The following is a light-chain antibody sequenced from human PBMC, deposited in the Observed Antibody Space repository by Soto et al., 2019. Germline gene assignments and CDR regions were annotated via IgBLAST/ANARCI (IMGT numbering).Light chain of an antibody. CDR2: GPS. V-gene: IGKV3-15*01. Sequence: EIVMTQSPAALPVSPGVRVTLSCRASQSVSNNFAWYQQKSGQAPRLHIYGPSTSATGIPARFSGSVSGTEFTLTISNLQSEDVAGYYCQQRGYWPLTFDGVNRVEI. J-gene: IGKJ4*01. CDR1: QSVSNN. CDR3: QQRGYWPLT.